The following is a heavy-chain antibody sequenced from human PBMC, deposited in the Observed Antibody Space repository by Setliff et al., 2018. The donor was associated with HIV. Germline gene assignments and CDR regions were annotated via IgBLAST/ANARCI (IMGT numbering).Heavy chain of an antibody. J-gene: IGHJ4*02. CDR2: SRNKGNPNPT. V-gene: IGHV3-72*01. CDR1: GFTFSDHY. CDR3: ATDNCGGDCYLNY. D-gene: IGHD2-21*02. Sequence: GGSLRLSCAASGFTFSDHYMDWVRQAPGKGLEWVGRSRNKGNPNPTEYAASVKGRFTLSRDDSKNMLYLQMNSLKTEDTALYYCATDNCGGDCYLNYWGLGTLVTVSS.